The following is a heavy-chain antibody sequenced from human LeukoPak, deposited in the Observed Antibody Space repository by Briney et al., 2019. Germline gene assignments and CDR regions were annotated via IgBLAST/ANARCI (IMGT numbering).Heavy chain of an antibody. CDR3: AKAWQGAFDI. Sequence: GGSLRLSCAASGFTFSIYWMSWVRQAPGKGLEWVANIKQDGSAKNYGDSVKGRFTISRDNAKNSLYLQMNSLRAEDTALYYCAKAWQGAFDIWGQGTMVTVSS. J-gene: IGHJ3*02. V-gene: IGHV3-7*03. CDR2: IKQDGSAK. CDR1: GFTFSIYW.